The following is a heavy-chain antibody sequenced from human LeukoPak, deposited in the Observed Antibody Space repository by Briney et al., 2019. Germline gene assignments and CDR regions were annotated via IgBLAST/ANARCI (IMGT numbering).Heavy chain of an antibody. CDR1: GFTFSSYA. Sequence: PGGSLRLSCAASGFTFSSYAMHWVRQAPGKGLEWVAVISYDGSNKYYADSVKGRFTISRDNSKNTLYLQMSSLRAEDTAVYYCASDGYDSSGYSFDYWGQGTLVTVSS. V-gene: IGHV3-30-3*01. D-gene: IGHD3-22*01. CDR2: ISYDGSNK. J-gene: IGHJ4*02. CDR3: ASDGYDSSGYSFDY.